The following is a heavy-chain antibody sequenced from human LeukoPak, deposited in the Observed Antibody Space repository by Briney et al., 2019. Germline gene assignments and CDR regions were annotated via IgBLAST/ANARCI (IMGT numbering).Heavy chain of an antibody. Sequence: ASVKVSCKASGYTFTGYYMHWVRQAPGQGLEWMGWINPNSGGTNYAQKFQGRVTMTRDTSISTAYMELSRLRSDDTAVYYCARVQTTYCSSTSCHDAFDIWGQGTMVTVSS. J-gene: IGHJ3*02. CDR1: GYTFTGYY. D-gene: IGHD2-2*01. CDR3: ARVQTTYCSSTSCHDAFDI. V-gene: IGHV1-2*02. CDR2: INPNSGGT.